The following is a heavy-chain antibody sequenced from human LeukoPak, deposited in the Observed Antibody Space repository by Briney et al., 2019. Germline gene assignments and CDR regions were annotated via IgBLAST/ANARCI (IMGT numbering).Heavy chain of an antibody. CDR2: IYPGDSDT. CDR1: GYRFSSYW. Sequence: RGESLKISCKGSGYRFSSYWIGWVRQMPDKGLQWMGIIYPGDSDTRYSPSFQGQVTISADKSISTAYLQWSSLKASDTAMYYCARLMYYYDSSGYSSAFNIWGQGTMVTVSS. V-gene: IGHV5-51*01. D-gene: IGHD3-22*01. CDR3: ARLMYYYDSSGYSSAFNI. J-gene: IGHJ3*02.